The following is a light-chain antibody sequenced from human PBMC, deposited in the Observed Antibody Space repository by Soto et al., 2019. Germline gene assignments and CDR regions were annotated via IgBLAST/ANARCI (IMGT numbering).Light chain of an antibody. J-gene: IGKJ5*01. Sequence: EIVLTQSTATMCLSPGERFTLSCVASQSVSSSLAWYQQKPGQAPLLLIYDASTRAPGIPARFSGFGSGTDFTLTISSLQSEDFAIYYCQQSNNWPAITFGQGTRLDIK. CDR1: QSVSSS. CDR3: QQSNNWPAIT. V-gene: IGKV3-11*01. CDR2: DAS.